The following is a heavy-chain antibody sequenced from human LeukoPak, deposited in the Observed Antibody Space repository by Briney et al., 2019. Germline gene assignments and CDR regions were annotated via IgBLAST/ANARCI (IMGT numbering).Heavy chain of an antibody. CDR1: GYTFTSYG. CDR3: ARDRLWSYYYYYMDV. CDR2: ISAYNGNT. D-gene: IGHD5-18*01. V-gene: IGHV1-18*01. J-gene: IGHJ6*03. Sequence: ASVKVSGKASGYTFTSYGISWVRQAPGQGLEWMGWISAYNGNTNYAQKLQGRVTMTTDTSTSTAYMELRSLRSDDTAVYYCARDRLWSYYYYYMDVWGKGTTVTVSS.